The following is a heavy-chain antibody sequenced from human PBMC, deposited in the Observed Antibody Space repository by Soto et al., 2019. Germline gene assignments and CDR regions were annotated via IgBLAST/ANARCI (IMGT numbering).Heavy chain of an antibody. CDR1: GFTFSSYG. Sequence: QVQLVESGGGVVQPGRSLRLSCAASGFTFSSYGMHWVRQAPGKGLEWVAVVWYDASNIYYADSVKGRFVISRDDSKNTLYLQMNNMRAEDTAEYYSARDGVYYGSGSPDYYYYDGMDVWGRGTTVTVSS. CDR2: VWYDASNI. J-gene: IGHJ6*02. CDR3: ARDGVYYGSGSPDYYYYDGMDV. D-gene: IGHD3-10*01. V-gene: IGHV3-33*01.